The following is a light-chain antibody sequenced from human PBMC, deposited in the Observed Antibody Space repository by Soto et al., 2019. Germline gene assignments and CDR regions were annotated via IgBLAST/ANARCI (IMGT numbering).Light chain of an antibody. CDR1: SSHIGSYTR. CDR3: SSYTSFDTVI. J-gene: IGLJ2*01. CDR2: EVT. V-gene: IGLV2-18*02. Sequence: QSVLTQPPSVSGSPGLSVTISCTGSSSHIGSYTRVSWYQQPPASAPKLLIYEVTRRASGAPDRFSGSASGNTASLTISGVQAEDVADYYCSSYTSFDTVIFGGGTQLTV.